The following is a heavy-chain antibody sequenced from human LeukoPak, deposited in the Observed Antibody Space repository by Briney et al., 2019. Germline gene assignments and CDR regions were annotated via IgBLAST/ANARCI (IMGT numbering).Heavy chain of an antibody. CDR1: GDSISSYY. J-gene: IGHJ6*03. Sequence: SETLSLTCTVSGDSISSYYWSWIRQPAGKGLEWIGRIYTSGSTNYNPSLKSRVTMSVDTSKNQFSLKLSSVTAADTAVYYCARDGYSSSWAYYYMDVWGKGTTVTISS. V-gene: IGHV4-4*07. D-gene: IGHD6-13*01. CDR3: ARDGYSSSWAYYYMDV. CDR2: IYTSGST.